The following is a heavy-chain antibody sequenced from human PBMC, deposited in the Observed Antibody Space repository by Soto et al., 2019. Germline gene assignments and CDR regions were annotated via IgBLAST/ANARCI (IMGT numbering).Heavy chain of an antibody. D-gene: IGHD3-22*01. V-gene: IGHV4-39*01. J-gene: IGHJ4*02. CDR3: ARQYYYDSSGYYYIDY. CDR2: IYYSGST. Sequence: SETLSLTYTVSGGSISSSSYYWGWIRQPPGKGLEWIGSIYYSGSTYYNPSLKSRVTISVDTSKNQFSLKLSSVTAADTAVYYCARQYYYDSSGYYYIDYWGQGTLVTVSS. CDR1: GGSISSSSYY.